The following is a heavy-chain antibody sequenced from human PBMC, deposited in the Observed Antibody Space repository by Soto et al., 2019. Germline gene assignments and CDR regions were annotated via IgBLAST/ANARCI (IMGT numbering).Heavy chain of an antibody. J-gene: IGHJ6*02. Sequence: SETLSLTCTVSGGSISSGGYYWSWIRQHPGKGLEWIGYIYYSGSTYYNPSLKSQVTISVNTSKNKNSLKMSSVTAADTAVYFFVRGRKGITIFGVAPIYYYYGMDVWGQGTTVT. CDR3: VRGRKGITIFGVAPIYYYYGMDV. CDR2: IYYSGST. V-gene: IGHV4-31*01. CDR1: GGSISSGGYY. D-gene: IGHD3-3*01.